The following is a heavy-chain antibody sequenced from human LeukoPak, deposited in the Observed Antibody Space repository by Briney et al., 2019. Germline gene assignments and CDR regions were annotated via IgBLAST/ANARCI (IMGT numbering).Heavy chain of an antibody. D-gene: IGHD3-16*02. V-gene: IGHV3-30*03. CDR2: ISFDGSEK. CDR3: ARDSSTFGGVIARLHLY. J-gene: IGHJ4*02. CDR1: GFTFTTYG. Sequence: GGSLRLSCAASGFTFTTYGMHWVRQPPGKGLEWVALISFDGSEKYYAESVKGRFTISRDNSKNTLYLQMNSLRSDDTAVYYCARDSSTFGGVIARLHLYWGQGTLVTVSS.